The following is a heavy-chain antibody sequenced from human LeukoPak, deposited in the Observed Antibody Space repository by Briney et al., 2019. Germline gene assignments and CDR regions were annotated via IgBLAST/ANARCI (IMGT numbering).Heavy chain of an antibody. CDR3: ARGNMIRFGGVS. CDR2: LNPNSGNR. Sequence: ASVKVSCKASGFRFSSFGVSWVRQAPGQGLEWIGWLNPNSGNRGFARKFQDRVTLTRDTSISTAYMDLYSLTSEDTAVYYCARGNMIRFGGVSWGQGSLVTASS. CDR1: GFRFSSFG. V-gene: IGHV1-8*02. J-gene: IGHJ5*02. D-gene: IGHD3-16*01.